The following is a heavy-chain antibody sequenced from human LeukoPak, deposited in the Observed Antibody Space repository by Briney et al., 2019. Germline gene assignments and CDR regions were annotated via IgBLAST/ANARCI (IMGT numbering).Heavy chain of an antibody. CDR2: INEDGSEK. V-gene: IGHV3-7*01. CDR1: GFTFSRHW. CDR3: AKDPSYDVTS. Sequence: GGSLRLSCVAAGFTFSRHWISWVRQAPGKGLEWVANINEDGSEKNYVDSVKGRFTISRDNAKNSLYLQMNSLRAEDTAMYYCAKDPSYDVTSWGQGTLVTVSS. J-gene: IGHJ5*02. D-gene: IGHD3-16*01.